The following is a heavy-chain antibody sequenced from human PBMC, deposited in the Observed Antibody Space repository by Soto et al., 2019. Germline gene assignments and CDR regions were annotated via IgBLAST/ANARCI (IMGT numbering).Heavy chain of an antibody. J-gene: IGHJ6*02. V-gene: IGHV4-30-4*01. CDR2: IFYSGTT. CDR3: ARDLWVEPELYFYGMDV. D-gene: IGHD1-1*01. Sequence: QVQLQESGPGLVRPSQTLSLTCTVSGDSISSADYYWSWIRQTPGKGLECIGHIFYSGTTYYNPSLKSRLTISVDTSKNHFSLRLTSVTAAYTAVDYCARDLWVEPELYFYGMDVWGQGTTVTVSS. CDR1: GDSISSADYY.